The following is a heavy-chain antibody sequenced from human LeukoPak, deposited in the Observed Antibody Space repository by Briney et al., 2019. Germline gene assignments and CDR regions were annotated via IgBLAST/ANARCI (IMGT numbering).Heavy chain of an antibody. D-gene: IGHD3-3*01. CDR1: GYTLTELS. V-gene: IGHV1-24*01. J-gene: IGHJ4*02. CDR2: FDPEDGET. Sequence: ASVKVSCKVSGYTLTELSMHWVRQAPGKGLEWMGGFDPEDGETIYAQKFQGRVTMTEDTSTDTAYMELSSLRSEDTAVYYCATDITIFGVVRKPFGFFWGQGTLVTVSS. CDR3: ATDITIFGVVRKPFGFF.